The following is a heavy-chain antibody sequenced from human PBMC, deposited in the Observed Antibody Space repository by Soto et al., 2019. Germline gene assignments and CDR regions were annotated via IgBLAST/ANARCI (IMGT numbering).Heavy chain of an antibody. J-gene: IGHJ6*02. CDR2: IYYSGST. CDR1: GGSISSSSYY. V-gene: IGHV4-39*01. CDR3: ARLAGQWLALYYYYGMDV. D-gene: IGHD6-19*01. Sequence: SETLSLTCTVSGGSISSSSYYWGWIRQPPGKGLEWIGSIYYSGSTYYNPSLKCRVTISVDTSKNQFSLKLSSVTAADTAVYYCARLAGQWLALYYYYGMDVWGQGTTVTVSS.